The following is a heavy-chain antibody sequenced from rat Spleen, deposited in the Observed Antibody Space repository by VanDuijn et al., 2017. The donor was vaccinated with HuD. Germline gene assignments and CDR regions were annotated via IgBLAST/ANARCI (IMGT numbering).Heavy chain of an antibody. D-gene: IGHD1-2*01. CDR3: ARHRIYYSSYVYAFDY. Sequence: EVQLVESGGGLVQPGRSMKLSCAVSGFTFSDYYIAWVRQAPTEGLEWVATFCYDGSTTYYRDSVKGRFIISRDNAKNTLYLQMDSLRSEDTATYYCARHRIYYSSYVYAFDYWGQGVMVTVSS. CDR2: FCYDGSTT. J-gene: IGHJ2*01. V-gene: IGHV5-29*01. CDR1: GFTFSDYY.